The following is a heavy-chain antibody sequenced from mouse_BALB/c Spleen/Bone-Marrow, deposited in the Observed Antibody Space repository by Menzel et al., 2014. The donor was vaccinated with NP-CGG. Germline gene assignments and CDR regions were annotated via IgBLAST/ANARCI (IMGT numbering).Heavy chain of an antibody. CDR2: ISDGGSYT. CDR3: ARASDYDRKVWFAY. V-gene: IGHV5-4*02. CDR1: GFTFSDYY. J-gene: IGHJ3*01. D-gene: IGHD2-4*01. Sequence: EVKLVESGGGLVKPGGSLKLSCAASGFTFSDYYMYWVRQTPEKRLEWVATISDGGSYTYYPDSVKGRFTISRDNAKNNLYLQMSSLKSEDTAMYYCARASDYDRKVWFAYWGQGTLVTVSA.